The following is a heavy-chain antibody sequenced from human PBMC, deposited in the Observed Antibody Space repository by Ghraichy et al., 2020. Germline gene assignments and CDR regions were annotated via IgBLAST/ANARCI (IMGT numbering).Heavy chain of an antibody. Sequence: SETLSLTCTVSGGSISSSSYYWGWIRQPPGKGLEWIGSIYYSGSTYYNPSLKSRVTISVDTSKNQFSLKLSSVTAADTAVYYCARSLKVAVAGSWFDPWGQGTLVTVSS. V-gene: IGHV4-39*01. J-gene: IGHJ5*02. CDR1: GGSISSSSYY. CDR3: ARSLKVAVAGSWFDP. D-gene: IGHD6-19*01. CDR2: IYYSGST.